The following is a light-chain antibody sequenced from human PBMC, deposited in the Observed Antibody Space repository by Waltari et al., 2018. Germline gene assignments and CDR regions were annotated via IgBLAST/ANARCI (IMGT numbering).Light chain of an antibody. CDR3: QSYDTTLSVV. CDR1: QSILYSSNNKNY. J-gene: IGKJ4*01. Sequence: DIVMTQFPDSLAVSLGERASINCKSSQSILYSSNNKNYLAWYQQKPGQSPKLLIYWASTRESGVPDRFFGSQYGTSASLAIIGLQAEDEGDYYCQSYDTTLSVVFGGGTK. CDR2: WAS. V-gene: IGKV4-1*01.